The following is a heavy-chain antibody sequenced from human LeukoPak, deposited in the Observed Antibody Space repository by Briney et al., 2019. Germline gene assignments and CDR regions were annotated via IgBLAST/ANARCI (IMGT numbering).Heavy chain of an antibody. CDR2: LYHSGST. J-gene: IGHJ4*02. Sequence: PSETLSLNCVVSGYSISSGYYWGWVRQPPRKGLEWIGSLYHSGSTYYKPSLKSRVTISVDTSKNQFSLKLRSVTAADRAVYYCAGQPYGFWSGYYTNFDYWGQGTLVSVSS. D-gene: IGHD3-3*01. CDR3: AGQPYGFWSGYYTNFDY. CDR1: GYSISSGYY. V-gene: IGHV4-38-2*01.